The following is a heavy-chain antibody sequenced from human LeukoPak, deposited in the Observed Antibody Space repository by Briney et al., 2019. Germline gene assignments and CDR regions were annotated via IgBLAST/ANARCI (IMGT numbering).Heavy chain of an antibody. CDR3: ARDYYGSGSGDY. D-gene: IGHD3-10*01. J-gene: IGHJ4*02. CDR1: GYTFTSYG. V-gene: IGHV1-18*01. CDR2: ISAYNGNT. Sequence: ASVKVSCKASGYTFTSYGISWVRQAPGQGLEWMGWISAYNGNTNYAQKLQGRVTMTRDTSISTAYMELSRLRSDDTAVYYCARDYYGSGSGDYWGQGTLVTVSS.